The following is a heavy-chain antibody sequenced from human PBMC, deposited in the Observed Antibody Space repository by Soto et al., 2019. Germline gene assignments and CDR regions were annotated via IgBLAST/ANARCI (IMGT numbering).Heavy chain of an antibody. CDR1: GFTFSSYA. CDR2: ISGSGGST. J-gene: IGHJ6*02. Sequence: PGGSLRLSCAASGFTFSSYAMSWVRQAPGKGLEWVSAISGSGGSTYYADSVKGRFTISRDNSKNTLYLQMNSLRAEDTAVYYCAEPVRGGAYYYGMDVWGQGTTVTVSS. CDR3: AEPVRGGAYYYGMDV. D-gene: IGHD3-10*01. V-gene: IGHV3-23*01.